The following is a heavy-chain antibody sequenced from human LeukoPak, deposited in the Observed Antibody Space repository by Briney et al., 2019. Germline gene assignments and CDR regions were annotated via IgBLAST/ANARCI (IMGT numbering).Heavy chain of an antibody. CDR1: GGSFSGYY. D-gene: IGHD2-2*01. V-gene: IGHV4-34*01. J-gene: IGHJ5*02. CDR3: ARGPFLGYCSSTSCYESAKYRSLGLNWFDP. Sequence: SETLSLTCAVYGGSFSGYYWSWIRQPPGKGLEWIGEINHSGSTNYNPSLKSRVTISVDTSKNQFSLKLSSVTAADTAVYYCARGPFLGYCSSTSCYESAKYRSLGLNWFDPWGQGTLVTVSS. CDR2: INHSGST.